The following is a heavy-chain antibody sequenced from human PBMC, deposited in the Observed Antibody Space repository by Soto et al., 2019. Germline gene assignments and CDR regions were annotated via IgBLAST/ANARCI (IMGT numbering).Heavy chain of an antibody. CDR2: IFSNDDK. CDR1: GLSLSNGRLG. V-gene: IGHV2-26*01. Sequence: QVTLKESGPVLVKPTETLTLTCTVSGLSLSNGRLGVRGIRQPPGKALEWLAHIFSNDDKSYSTSLRSRLTISKDTSRSQVVLTMTYMDPMDSATYYCALIKDCSRTDCYLAAFDPWGQGTLVTVSS. CDR3: ALIKDCSRTDCYLAAFDP. D-gene: IGHD2-2*01. J-gene: IGHJ5*02.